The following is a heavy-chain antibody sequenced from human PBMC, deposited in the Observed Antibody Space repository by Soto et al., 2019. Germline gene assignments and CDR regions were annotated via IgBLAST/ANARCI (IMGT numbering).Heavy chain of an antibody. CDR3: AKDLVRGVIISPDTDYYYYYGMDV. V-gene: IGHV3-30*18. D-gene: IGHD3-10*01. CDR1: GFTFSSYG. J-gene: IGHJ6*02. Sequence: PRLSCAASGFTFSSYGMHWVRQAPGKGLEWVAVISYDGSNKYYADSVKGRFTISRDNSKNTLYLQMNSLRAEDTAVYYCAKDLVRGVIISPDTDYYYYYGMDVWGQGTTVTVSS. CDR2: ISYDGSNK.